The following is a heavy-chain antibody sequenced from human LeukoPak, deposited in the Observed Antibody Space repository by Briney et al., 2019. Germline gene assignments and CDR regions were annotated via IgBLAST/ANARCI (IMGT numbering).Heavy chain of an antibody. J-gene: IGHJ6*03. CDR1: GGSISSYY. V-gene: IGHV4-4*07. CDR2: IYTSGST. CDR3: ARDIHYDSSGFGNYYYYMDV. Sequence: NPSETLSLTCTVSGGSISSYYWSWIRQPAGKGLEWIGRIYTSGSTNYNPSLKSRVTMSVDTSKNQFSLKLSSVTAADTAVYYCARDIHYDSSGFGNYYYYMDVWGKGTTVTVSS. D-gene: IGHD3-22*01.